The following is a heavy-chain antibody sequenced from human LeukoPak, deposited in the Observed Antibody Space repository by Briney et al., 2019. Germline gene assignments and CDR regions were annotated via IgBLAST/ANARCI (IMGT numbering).Heavy chain of an antibody. Sequence: ASVKVSCKASGYTFTDYYIHWVRQAPEQGLEWLGWINPNSGGTNYAQKFQGRVTMTRDTSINTAYMELGSLRSDDTAVYYCARDCGRSTCYWLDRWGQGTLVTVSS. J-gene: IGHJ5*02. CDR3: ARDCGRSTCYWLDR. D-gene: IGHD2-2*01. CDR2: INPNSGGT. V-gene: IGHV1-2*02. CDR1: GYTFTDYY.